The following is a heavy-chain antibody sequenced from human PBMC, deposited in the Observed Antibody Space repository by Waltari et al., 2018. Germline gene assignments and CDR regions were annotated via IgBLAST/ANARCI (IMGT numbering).Heavy chain of an antibody. V-gene: IGHV3-7*01. CDR3: VRDKPYGSYDI. CDR2: VKEDGSAE. D-gene: IGHD2-15*01. J-gene: IGHJ3*01. CDR1: GFSFTSYW. Sequence: EVQVVESGGDLVQPGGSLRLSCVASGFSFTSYWMSWVRQAPGKGMEWMADVKEDGSAETYRDSVKGRFTISRDNAQNSVFLQMNNLRVEDTAVYYCVRDKPYGSYDIGGQGTMVTVSS.